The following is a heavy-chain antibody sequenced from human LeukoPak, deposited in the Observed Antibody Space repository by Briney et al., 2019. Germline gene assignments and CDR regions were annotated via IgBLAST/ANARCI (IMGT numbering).Heavy chain of an antibody. J-gene: IGHJ4*02. Sequence: PSETLSLTCAAYGGSFSGYYWSWIRQPPGKGLEWIGYIYHSGSTYYNPSLKSRVTISVDRSKNQFSLKLSSVTAADTAVYYCAREAYYDSSGYHVGDYYFDYRGQGTLVTVSS. CDR3: AREAYYDSSGYHVGDYYFDY. CDR1: GGSFSGYY. D-gene: IGHD3-22*01. V-gene: IGHV4-34*01. CDR2: IYHSGST.